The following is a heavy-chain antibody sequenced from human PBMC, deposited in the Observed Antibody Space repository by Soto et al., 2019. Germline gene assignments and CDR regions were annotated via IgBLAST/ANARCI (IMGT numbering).Heavy chain of an antibody. CDR1: GGSISSSNW. CDR2: IYHSGST. CDR3: ASGYDILTSWALAY. J-gene: IGHJ4*02. D-gene: IGHD3-9*01. V-gene: IGHV4-4*02. Sequence: SETLSLTCAVSGGSISSSNWGSWVRQPPGKGLEWIGEIYHSGSTNYNPSLKSRVTISVDKSKNQFSLKLSSVTAADTAVYYCASGYDILTSWALAYWGQGTLVTVSS.